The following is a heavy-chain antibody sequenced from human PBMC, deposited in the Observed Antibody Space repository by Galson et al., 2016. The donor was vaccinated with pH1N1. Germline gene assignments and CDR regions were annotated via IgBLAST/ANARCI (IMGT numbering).Heavy chain of an antibody. V-gene: IGHV1-46*01. Sequence: SVKVSCKASGYTFTLYYFHWVRQAPGQGLEWLGIIDLGSGGTNYNQKFQGRVTMTRDTSTNTVYVELSTLISEDTAMYYCVGIKGGALDIWGQGTKVIVSS. J-gene: IGHJ3*02. CDR1: GYTFTLYY. CDR3: VGIKGGALDI. D-gene: IGHD3-16*01. CDR2: IDLGSGGT.